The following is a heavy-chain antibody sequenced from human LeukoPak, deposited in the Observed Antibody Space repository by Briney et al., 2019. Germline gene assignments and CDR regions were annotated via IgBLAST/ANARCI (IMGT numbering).Heavy chain of an antibody. D-gene: IGHD3-22*01. Sequence: SETLSLTCTVSGGSISSGDYYWSWIRQPPGTGLEWIGYIYYSGSTYYNPSLKSRVTISVDTSKNQFSLKLSSVTAADTAVYYCAREVGSSGYDGNYFDYWGQGTLVTVSS. CDR1: GGSISSGDYY. V-gene: IGHV4-30-4*01. CDR2: IYYSGST. J-gene: IGHJ4*02. CDR3: AREVGSSGYDGNYFDY.